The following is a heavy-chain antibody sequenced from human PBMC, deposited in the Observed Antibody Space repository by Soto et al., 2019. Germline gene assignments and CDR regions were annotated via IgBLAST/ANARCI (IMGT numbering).Heavy chain of an antibody. V-gene: IGHV4-34*01. J-gene: IGHJ4*02. CDR1: GGSFSGYY. CDR3: ARGGYSGYDFATTIFDY. Sequence: QVQLQQWGAGLLKPSETLSLTCAVYGGSFSGYYWSWIRQPPGKGLEWIGEINHSGSTNYNPSLKSRVTISVDTSKNQFPLKLSSVTAADTAVYYCARGGYSGYDFATTIFDYWGQGTLVTVSS. CDR2: INHSGST. D-gene: IGHD5-12*01.